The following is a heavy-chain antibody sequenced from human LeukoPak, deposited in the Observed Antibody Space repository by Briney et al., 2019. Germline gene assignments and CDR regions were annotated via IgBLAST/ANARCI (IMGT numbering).Heavy chain of an antibody. V-gene: IGHV5-51*01. CDR2: IYPGDSDT. Sequence: GESLKFSCKGSGYSFTIYWIGGVRQMPGKGLEWMGIIYPGDSDTRYRPSFQGQATISADKSISTAYLQWSSLKASDTAMYYCARSHLDYGDYDWFDPWGQGTLVTVSS. CDR3: ARSHLDYGDYDWFDP. J-gene: IGHJ5*02. CDR1: GYSFTIYW. D-gene: IGHD4-17*01.